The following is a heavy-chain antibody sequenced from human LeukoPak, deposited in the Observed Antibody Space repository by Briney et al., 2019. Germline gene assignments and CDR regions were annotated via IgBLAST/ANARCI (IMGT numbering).Heavy chain of an antibody. J-gene: IGHJ4*02. D-gene: IGHD3/OR15-3a*01. Sequence: PSETLSLTCTVSGGSISSYYWSWIRQPPGKGLEWIGYIYYSGSTNYNPSLKSRVTISVDTYKNQSSLKLSTVTAADTAVYYCARHKQDWYEGYFDYWGQGTLVTVSS. CDR3: ARHKQDWYEGYFDY. V-gene: IGHV4-59*08. CDR1: GGSISSYY. CDR2: IYYSGST.